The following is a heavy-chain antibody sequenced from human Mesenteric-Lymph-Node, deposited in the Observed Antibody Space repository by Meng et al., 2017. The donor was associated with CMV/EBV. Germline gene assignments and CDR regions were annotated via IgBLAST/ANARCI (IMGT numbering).Heavy chain of an antibody. CDR3: ARDWDIVVVPAAHWFDP. D-gene: IGHD2-2*01. Sequence: ASVKVSCKASGYTFTSYDINWVRQAPGQGLEWMGWINPNSGGTNYAQKFQGRVTMTRDTSISTAYMELSRLRSDDTAVYYCARDWDIVVVPAAHWFDPWGQGTLVTVSS. CDR1: GYTFTSYD. J-gene: IGHJ5*02. V-gene: IGHV1-2*02. CDR2: INPNSGGT.